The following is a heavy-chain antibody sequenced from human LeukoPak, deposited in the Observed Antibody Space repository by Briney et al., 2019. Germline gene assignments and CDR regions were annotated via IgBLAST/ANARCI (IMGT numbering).Heavy chain of an antibody. V-gene: IGHV3-30-3*02. D-gene: IGHD6-13*01. J-gene: IGHJ3*02. CDR1: GFTFSSYG. CDR2: ISYHGSDK. CDR3: TTVWYSSSWGEAFDI. Sequence: GGSLRLSCAASGFTFSSYGMNWVRQAPGKGLEWVATISYHGSDKYYTDSVKGRFTISRDNSKNTLYLQMNSLKTEDTAVYYCTTVWYSSSWGEAFDIWGQGTMVTVSS.